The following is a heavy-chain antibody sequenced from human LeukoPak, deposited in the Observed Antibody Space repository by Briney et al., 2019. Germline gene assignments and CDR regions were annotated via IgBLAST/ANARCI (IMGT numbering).Heavy chain of an antibody. CDR1: GGSISSSSYY. CDR3: ARQGFGSDLSYHFDY. CDR2: IYYSGST. J-gene: IGHJ4*02. V-gene: IGHV4-39*01. Sequence: SETLSLTCTVSGGSISSSSYYWGWIRQPPGKGLEWIGSIYYSGSTYYNPSLKSRVTISVDTSKNQFSLELSSVTAADTAVYYCARQGFGSDLSYHFDYWGQGTLVTVSS. D-gene: IGHD6-19*01.